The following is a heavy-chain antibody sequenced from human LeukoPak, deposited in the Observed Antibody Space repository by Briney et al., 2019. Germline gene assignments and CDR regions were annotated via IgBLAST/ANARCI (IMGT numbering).Heavy chain of an antibody. Sequence: SETLSLTCTVSGGSISSYYWSWIRQPPGKGLECIGYIHYTGSANYNASLKSRVTISVDTSKNQFSLKLNSVTAADTAVYYCARGGYYGSGNDFRFDPWGQGTLVTVSS. CDR2: IHYTGSA. V-gene: IGHV4-59*01. J-gene: IGHJ5*02. CDR1: GGSISSYY. CDR3: ARGGYYGSGNDFRFDP. D-gene: IGHD3-10*01.